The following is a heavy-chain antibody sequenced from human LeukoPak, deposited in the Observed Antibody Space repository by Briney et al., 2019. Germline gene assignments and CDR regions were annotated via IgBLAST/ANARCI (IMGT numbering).Heavy chain of an antibody. J-gene: IGHJ4*02. Sequence: GRSLRLSCAASGFTFSSYGMHWVRQASGKGLEWVAVMWNEGGNKYYVDSVKGRFTISRDNSKNTLYLQMNSLRAEDTALYYCTRDPTQYLRYGYFDYWGQGTLVTVSS. V-gene: IGHV3-33*08. CDR2: MWNEGGNK. CDR1: GFTFSSYG. D-gene: IGHD4-11*01. CDR3: TRDPTQYLRYGYFDY.